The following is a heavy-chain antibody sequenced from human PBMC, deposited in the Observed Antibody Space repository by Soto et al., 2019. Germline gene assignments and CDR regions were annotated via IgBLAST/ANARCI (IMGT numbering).Heavy chain of an antibody. J-gene: IGHJ4*02. V-gene: IGHV3-23*01. D-gene: IGHD1-26*01. Sequence: AGSLRLSCAASGFTFSDYGMSWVRQAPGKGLEWVAAISPSGVSPYYTGSVKGRFTISIDNSKNTLYLQMNSLRAEETAIYCCAKEPHLGSTSYFDSWGQGTLVT. CDR2: ISPSGVSP. CDR3: AKEPHLGSTSYFDS. CDR1: GFTFSDYG.